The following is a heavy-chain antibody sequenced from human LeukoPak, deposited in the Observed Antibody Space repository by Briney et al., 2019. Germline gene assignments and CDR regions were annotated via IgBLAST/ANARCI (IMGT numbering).Heavy chain of an antibody. CDR1: GFTFSSYS. D-gene: IGHD2-15*01. J-gene: IGHJ3*02. CDR3: ARPVGVVVIFDAFDI. CDR2: ISYDGSNK. Sequence: PGGSLRLSCAASGFTFSSYSMHWVRQAPGKGPEWVAVISYDGSNKYYADSVKGRFTISRDNSKNTLYLQMNSLRAEDTAVYYCARPVGVVVIFDAFDIWGQGTMVTVSS. V-gene: IGHV3-30*04.